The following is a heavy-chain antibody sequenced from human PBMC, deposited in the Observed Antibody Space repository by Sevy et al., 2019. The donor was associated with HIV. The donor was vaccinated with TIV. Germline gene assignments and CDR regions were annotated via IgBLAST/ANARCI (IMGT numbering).Heavy chain of an antibody. J-gene: IGHJ1*01. CDR1: GYTFTSNG. Sequence: ASVKVSCRASGYTFTSNGIAWVRQAPGQGLEWMGWINTNNGNANYAQKYQGRGTMTTDTSTSTGYMELGSLRSDATAMYYCARDRGYCSGGSCYIQQWGQGTLVTVSS. CDR3: ARDRGYCSGGSCYIQQ. CDR2: INTNNGNA. V-gene: IGHV1-18*01. D-gene: IGHD2-15*01.